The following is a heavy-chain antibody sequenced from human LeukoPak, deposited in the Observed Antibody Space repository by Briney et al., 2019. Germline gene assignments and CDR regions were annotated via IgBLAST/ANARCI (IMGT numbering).Heavy chain of an antibody. CDR1: GFTFSSYA. V-gene: IGHV3-23*01. Sequence: GGSLRLSCEASGFTFSSYAMSWVRQAPGKGLEWVSGISGSGGSTYYADSVKGRFTISRDNSKNTLYLQMNSLRAEDTAVYYCAKTTNSGSYYWGQGTLVTVSS. D-gene: IGHD1-26*01. CDR2: ISGSGGST. CDR3: AKTTNSGSYY. J-gene: IGHJ4*02.